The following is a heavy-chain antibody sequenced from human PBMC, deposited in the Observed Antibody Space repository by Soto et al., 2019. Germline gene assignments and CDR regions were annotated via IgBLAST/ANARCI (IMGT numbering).Heavy chain of an antibody. CDR1: GYSFTNYW. D-gene: IGHD2-15*01. CDR2: IYGSDSDT. V-gene: IGHV5-51*01. CDR3: ASHVDYYYGMVV. Sequence: GESLKISCKASGYSFTNYWIGWVRQMPGKGLEWMGIIYGSDSDTRYSPSFQGQVTVSVDKSISTAYLQWSSLKASDTAMYYCASHVDYYYGMVVWGQGTTVTVSS. J-gene: IGHJ6*02.